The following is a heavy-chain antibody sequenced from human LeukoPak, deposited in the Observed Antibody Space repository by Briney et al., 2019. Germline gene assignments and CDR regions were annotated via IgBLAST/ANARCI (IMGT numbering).Heavy chain of an antibody. CDR1: GFTFSSYA. V-gene: IGHV3-23*01. D-gene: IGHD3-3*01. CDR2: ISGSGGST. Sequence: GGSLRLSCAASGFTFSSYAMSWVRQAPGKGLEWVSAISGSGGSTYYADSVKGRFTISRDNSKNTLYLQMNSLRAEDTAVYYCAKGAPIFGVVITNFDYWGQGTLVTVSS. J-gene: IGHJ4*02. CDR3: AKGAPIFGVVITNFDY.